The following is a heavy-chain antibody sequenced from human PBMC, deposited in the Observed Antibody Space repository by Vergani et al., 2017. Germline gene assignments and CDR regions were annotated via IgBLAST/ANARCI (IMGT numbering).Heavy chain of an antibody. D-gene: IGHD4-23*01. CDR2: ISSSGSTI. CDR3: ATGGRDCGGNSVPDYYCDYMDV. V-gene: IGHV3-11*01. CDR1: GFTFSDYY. Sequence: QVQLVESGGGLVKPGGSLRLSCAASGFTFSDYYMSWIRQAPGKGLEWVSYISSSGSTIYYADSVKCRFTISRDNAKNALYLQRNSLRAEDTAVYYCATGGRDCGGNSVPDYYCDYMDVWGKGTTVTVSS. J-gene: IGHJ6*03.